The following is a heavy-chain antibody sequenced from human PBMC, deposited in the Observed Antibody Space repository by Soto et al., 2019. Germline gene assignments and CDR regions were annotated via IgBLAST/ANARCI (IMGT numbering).Heavy chain of an antibody. V-gene: IGHV3-30*18. Sequence: GGSLRLSCAASGFTFSNYGMHWVRQAPGKGLEWVAVIRNDGSNEYYADSVKGRFTISRDNPKHTLYLQMNSLRAEDTAVYYCAKGPAGGDTHRSADYWGQGALVTVSS. CDR3: AKGPAGGDTHRSADY. CDR1: GFTFSNYG. J-gene: IGHJ4*02. CDR2: IRNDGSNE. D-gene: IGHD3-16*01.